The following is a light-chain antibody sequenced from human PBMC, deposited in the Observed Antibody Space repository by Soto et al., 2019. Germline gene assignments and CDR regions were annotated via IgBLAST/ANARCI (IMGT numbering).Light chain of an antibody. J-gene: IGKJ5*01. Sequence: DSVMTQSPLSLPVTPGEPAAISCRTSQSLLHSTGNNYVNWYLQKPGQSPQLLMYLGPNRASGVADRFSDSGSGTYYTLKINRVEAEDVGVYYCVQSLETPPTFGQGTRLEIK. V-gene: IGKV2-28*01. CDR1: QSLLHSTGNNY. CDR3: VQSLETPPT. CDR2: LGP.